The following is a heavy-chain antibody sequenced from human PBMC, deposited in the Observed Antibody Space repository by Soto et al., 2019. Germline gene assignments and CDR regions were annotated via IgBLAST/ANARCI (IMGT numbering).Heavy chain of an antibody. CDR1: GFTFSSYA. CDR3: AKDRAYSSSWYYY. Sequence: EVQLLESGGGLVQPGGSLRLSCAASGFTFSSYAMSWVRQAPGKGLEWVSAISGSGGSTYYADSVKGRFTISRDNSKNSLYLQMNSLRAEDTAVYYCAKDRAYSSSWYYYWGQGTLVTVSS. V-gene: IGHV3-23*01. D-gene: IGHD6-13*01. J-gene: IGHJ4*02. CDR2: ISGSGGST.